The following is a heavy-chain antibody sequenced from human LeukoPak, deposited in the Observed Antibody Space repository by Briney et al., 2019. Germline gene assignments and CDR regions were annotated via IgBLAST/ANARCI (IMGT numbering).Heavy chain of an antibody. CDR1: GLTFSSYA. D-gene: IGHD4-17*01. J-gene: IGHJ5*02. V-gene: IGHV3-23*01. CDR2: ISGSGGST. CDR3: AKVNTVIQGGWSDP. Sequence: GGSLRLSCAASGLTFSSYAMSWVRQAPGKGLEWVSAISGSGGSTYYADSVKGRFTISRDNSKNTLYLQMNSLRAEDTAVYYCAKVNTVIQGGWSDPWGQGTLVTVS.